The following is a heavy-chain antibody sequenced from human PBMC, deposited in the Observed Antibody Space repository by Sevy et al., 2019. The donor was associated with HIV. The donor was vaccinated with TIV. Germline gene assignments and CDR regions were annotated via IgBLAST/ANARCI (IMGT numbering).Heavy chain of an antibody. CDR1: VFTFSTYN. D-gene: IGHD3-16*02. J-gene: IGHJ4*02. V-gene: IGHV3-21*01. CDR2: ISSSSTYI. Sequence: GGSLRLSCAASVFTFSTYNMNWVRQAPGKGLEWVSSISSSSTYIYYADSVKGRFTISRDNAKNSLYLQMNSLRAEDTAVYYCARALRLGELSSYYWGQGTLVTVSS. CDR3: ARALRLGELSSYY.